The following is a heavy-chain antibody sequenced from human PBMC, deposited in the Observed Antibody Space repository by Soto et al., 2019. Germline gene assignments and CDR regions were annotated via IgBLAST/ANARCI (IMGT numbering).Heavy chain of an antibody. Sequence: PGGSLRLSCTVSGFPFNNYGINWVRQAPGKGLEWVSSVSKSDYTYYSDSVQGRSTISRDNAKNSVSLQMNTLRVEDTAVYYCAREDSIIIPAVSDFWGQGTLVTVSS. D-gene: IGHD2-2*01. CDR3: AREDSIIIPAVSDF. CDR1: GFPFNNYG. J-gene: IGHJ4*02. V-gene: IGHV3-21*01. CDR2: VSKSDYT.